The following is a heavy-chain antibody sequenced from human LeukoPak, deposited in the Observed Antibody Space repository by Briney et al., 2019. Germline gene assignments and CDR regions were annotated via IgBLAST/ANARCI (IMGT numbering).Heavy chain of an antibody. J-gene: IGHJ4*02. CDR3: GRDDWGSVDY. CDR2: INPDGTTI. CDR1: EFTFSSYW. D-gene: IGHD7-27*01. Sequence: GGSLRLSCAASEFTFSSYWMHWVRRAPGKGLVWVARINPDGTTISYADSVKGRFTISRDNAKNTLDLQMDSLRAEDTAVYYCGRDDWGSVDYWGQGTLVTVSS. V-gene: IGHV3-74*01.